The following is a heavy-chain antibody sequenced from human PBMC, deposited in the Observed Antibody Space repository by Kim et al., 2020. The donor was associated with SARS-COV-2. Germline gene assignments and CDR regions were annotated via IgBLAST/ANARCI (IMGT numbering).Heavy chain of an antibody. D-gene: IGHD3-16*01. CDR3: ASLSTGYVWDKFDY. V-gene: IGHV3-74*01. CDR2: VTSDGSST. CDR1: GFTFSSYS. J-gene: IGHJ4*02. Sequence: GGSLRLSCVISGFTFSSYSMHWVRQAPGKGLVWVSRVTSDGSSTSYADSVKGRFTISRDNARNTLYLQMNSLRAEDTAVYYCASLSTGYVWDKFDYWGQGTLVTVSS.